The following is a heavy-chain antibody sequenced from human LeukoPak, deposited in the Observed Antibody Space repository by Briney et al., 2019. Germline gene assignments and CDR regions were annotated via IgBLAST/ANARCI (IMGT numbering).Heavy chain of an antibody. D-gene: IGHD3-3*01. V-gene: IGHV1-2*02. CDR3: ARDDFYDFWSGHLGSYFDL. CDR1: GYTFTGYY. J-gene: IGHJ2*01. Sequence: ASVKVSCKTSGYTFTGYYMHWVRQAPGQGLEWMGWINPNSGGTNYAQKFQGRVTMTRDTSISTAYMELSRLRSDDTAVYYCARDDFYDFWSGHLGSYFDLWGRGTLVTVSS. CDR2: INPNSGGT.